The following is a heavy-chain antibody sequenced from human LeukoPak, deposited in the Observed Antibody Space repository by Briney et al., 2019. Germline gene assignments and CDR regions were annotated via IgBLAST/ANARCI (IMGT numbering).Heavy chain of an antibody. CDR2: ISSSSSYI. J-gene: IGHJ4*02. V-gene: IGHV3-21*01. Sequence: GGSLRLSCAASGFTFSSYSMNWVRQAPGKGLEWVSSISSSSSYIYYADSVKGRFTISRDNAKNSLYLQMNSLRAEDTAVYYCARLRAYYDYVWGSYRPSYYFDYWGQGTLVTVSS. CDR1: GFTFSSYS. D-gene: IGHD3-16*02. CDR3: ARLRAYYDYVWGSYRPSYYFDY.